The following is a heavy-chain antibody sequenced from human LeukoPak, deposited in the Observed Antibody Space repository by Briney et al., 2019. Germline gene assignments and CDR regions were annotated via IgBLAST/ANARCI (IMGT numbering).Heavy chain of an antibody. CDR2: MNPNSGKT. Sequence: GASVKVSCKASGYTFTSYDINWVRQATGQGLEWMGWMNPNSGKTGYAQKFQGRVTMTRNTSISTAYMELSSLRSEDTAVYYCARGLHSGYDLYYWGQGTLVTVSS. CDR1: GYTFTSYD. D-gene: IGHD5-12*01. J-gene: IGHJ4*02. V-gene: IGHV1-8*01. CDR3: ARGLHSGYDLYY.